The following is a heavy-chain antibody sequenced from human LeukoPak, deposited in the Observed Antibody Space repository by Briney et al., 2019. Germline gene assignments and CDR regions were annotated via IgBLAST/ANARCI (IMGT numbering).Heavy chain of an antibody. J-gene: IGHJ3*02. D-gene: IGHD3-22*01. CDR3: TKSDSYGLIRI. CDR2: IYYTGNT. CDR1: GDSIIGYY. V-gene: IGHV4-39*07. Sequence: PSETLSLTCSVSGDSIIGYYWGWIRQPPGKGLEWIGNIYYTGNTYYNSSLKSRVTISLDTSKNQFSLKVISMTAADTAAYYCTKSDSYGLIRICGRGTMVTVSS.